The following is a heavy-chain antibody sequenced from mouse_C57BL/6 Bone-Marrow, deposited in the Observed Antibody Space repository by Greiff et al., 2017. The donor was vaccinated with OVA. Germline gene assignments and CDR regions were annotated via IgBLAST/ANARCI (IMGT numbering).Heavy chain of an antibody. CDR2: IDPSDSYT. D-gene: IGHD1-1*01. CDR3: ARGGAYLLLQSYWYFDV. V-gene: IGHV1-59*01. Sequence: QVQLQQPGAELVRPGTSVKLSCKASGYTFTSYWMHWVKQRPGQGLEWIGVIDPSDSYTNYNQKFKGKATLTVDTSSSTAYMQLSSLTSEDSAVYYCARGGAYLLLQSYWYFDVWGTGTTVTVSS. CDR1: GYTFTSYW. J-gene: IGHJ1*03.